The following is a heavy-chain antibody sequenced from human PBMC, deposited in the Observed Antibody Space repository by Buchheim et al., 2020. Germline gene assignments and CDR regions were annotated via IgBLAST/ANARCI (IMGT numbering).Heavy chain of an antibody. D-gene: IGHD6-19*01. Sequence: VQLVESGGGLVQPGGSLRLSCAASGFTFSSYSMNWVRQAPGKGLEWVAVIWYDGSNKYYADSVKGRFTISRDNSKNTLYLQMNSLRAEDTAVYYCAKDRGSSGWSFDFWGRGAL. CDR1: GFTFSSYS. V-gene: IGHV3-30*02. J-gene: IGHJ4*02. CDR2: IWYDGSNK. CDR3: AKDRGSSGWSFDF.